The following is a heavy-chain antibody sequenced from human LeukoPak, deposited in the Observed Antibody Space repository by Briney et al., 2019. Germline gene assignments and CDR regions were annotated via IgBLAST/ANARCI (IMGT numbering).Heavy chain of an antibody. CDR3: ARAGPQYCSSTSCYYGEFDP. CDR2: IYHSGST. J-gene: IGHJ5*02. D-gene: IGHD2-2*01. Sequence: SQTLSLTCAVSGGSISSGRYSWSWIRQPPGKGLEWIGYIYHSGSTYYNPSLKSRVTISVDRSKNQFSLKLSSVTAADTAVYYCARAGPQYCSSTSCYYGEFDPWGQGTLVTVSS. V-gene: IGHV4-30-2*01. CDR1: GGSISSGRYS.